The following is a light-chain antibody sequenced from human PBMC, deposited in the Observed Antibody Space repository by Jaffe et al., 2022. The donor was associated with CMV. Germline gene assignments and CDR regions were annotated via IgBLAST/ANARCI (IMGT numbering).Light chain of an antibody. J-gene: IGKJ4*01. CDR2: DAS. Sequence: EIVLTQSPGSLSLSPGDRATLSCRASRSVSANYLAWYQQKPGQAPRLLIYDASKRAAGIPARFTGSVSGTDFSLTISRLEPEDFAVYYCQQYGSSPLTFGGGTKVEI. CDR3: QQYGSSPLT. V-gene: IGKV3-20*01. CDR1: RSVSANY.